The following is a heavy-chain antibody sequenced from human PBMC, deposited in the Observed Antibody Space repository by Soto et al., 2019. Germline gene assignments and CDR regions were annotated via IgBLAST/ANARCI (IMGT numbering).Heavy chain of an antibody. CDR2: MNPNSGNT. Sequence: ASVKVSCKASGYTFTSYDINWVRQATGQGLEWMGWMNPNSGNTGYAQKFQGRVTMTRNTSISTAYMELSSLRSEDTAVYYCARGVNYDYIWGSYRSDYWGQGTLVTVSS. D-gene: IGHD3-16*02. CDR1: GYTFTSYD. V-gene: IGHV1-8*01. J-gene: IGHJ4*02. CDR3: ARGVNYDYIWGSYRSDY.